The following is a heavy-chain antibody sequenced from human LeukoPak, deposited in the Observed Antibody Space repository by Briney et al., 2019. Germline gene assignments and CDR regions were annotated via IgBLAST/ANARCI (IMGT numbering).Heavy chain of an antibody. CDR2: ISAYNGNS. J-gene: IGHJ4*02. CDR3: AREQQLIRGDY. Sequence: EASVKVSCKASGYTFTSYSINWVRQAPGQGLEWMGWISAYNGNSHYTQKFQGRVTMTTDTSTSTAYMELRSPRSDDTAVYYCAREQQLIRGDYWGQGTLVTVSS. V-gene: IGHV1-18*01. CDR1: GYTFTSYS. D-gene: IGHD6-13*01.